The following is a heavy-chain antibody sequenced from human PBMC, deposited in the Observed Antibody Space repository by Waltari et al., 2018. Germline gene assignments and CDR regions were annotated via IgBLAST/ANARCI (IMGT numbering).Heavy chain of an antibody. CDR2: INPNSGGT. D-gene: IGHD3-16*02. CDR3: ARSLHLGELSFDY. V-gene: IGHV1-2*06. J-gene: IGHJ4*02. Sequence: QVQLVQSGAEVKKPGASVKVSYKASGYTFTGYYMHWVRQAPGQGLEWMGRINPNSGGTNYAQKCQGRVTMTRDTSISTAYMELSRLRSDDTAVYYCARSLHLGELSFDYWGQGTLVTVSS. CDR1: GYTFTGYY.